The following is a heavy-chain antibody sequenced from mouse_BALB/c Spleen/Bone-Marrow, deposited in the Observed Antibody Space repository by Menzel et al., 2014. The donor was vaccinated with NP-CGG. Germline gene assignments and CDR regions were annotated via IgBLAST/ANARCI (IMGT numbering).Heavy chain of an antibody. CDR2: IDPFNGGT. D-gene: IGHD4-1*01. CDR3: ARNWDFDY. Sequence: VQLQQSGPELMKPGASVKISCKASGYSFTSYYMHWVKQSHGKSLEWIGYIDPFNGGTSYNQKFKGKATLTVDKSSITAYMHLISLTSKDSAVYYCARNWDFDYWDQGTTLTVSS. J-gene: IGHJ2*01. V-gene: IGHV1S135*01. CDR1: GYSFTSYY.